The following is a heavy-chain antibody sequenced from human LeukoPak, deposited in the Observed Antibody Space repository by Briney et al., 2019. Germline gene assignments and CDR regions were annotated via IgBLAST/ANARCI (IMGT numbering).Heavy chain of an antibody. CDR1: GFTFDDYA. CDR3: AKAGWAAAAPYYFDY. CDR2: ISWNSGSI. V-gene: IGHV3-9*01. J-gene: IGHJ4*02. Sequence: GGSLRLSCAASGFTFDDYAMHWVRQAPGKGLEWVSGISWNSGSIGYADSVKGRFTISRDNAKNSLYLQMNSLRAEDTALYYCAKAGWAAAAPYYFDYWGQGTLVTVSS. D-gene: IGHD6-13*01.